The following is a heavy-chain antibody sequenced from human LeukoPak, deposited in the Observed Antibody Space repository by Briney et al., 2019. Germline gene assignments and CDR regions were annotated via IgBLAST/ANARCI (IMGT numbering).Heavy chain of an antibody. Sequence: GGSLRLSCAASGFTFSSYAMHWVRQAPGKGLEWVAVISYDGSNKYYADSVKGRFTISRDNSKNTLYLQMNSLRAEDTAVYYCARVAVTTSTTLRYYYGMDVWGQGTTVTVSS. D-gene: IGHD4-17*01. CDR2: ISYDGSNK. CDR1: GFTFSSYA. CDR3: ARVAVTTSTTLRYYYGMDV. J-gene: IGHJ6*02. V-gene: IGHV3-30-3*01.